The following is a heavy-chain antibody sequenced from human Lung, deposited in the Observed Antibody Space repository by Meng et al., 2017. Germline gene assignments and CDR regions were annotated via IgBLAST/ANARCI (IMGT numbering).Heavy chain of an antibody. CDR2: IYNSGST. CDR1: GGSISSSNYY. V-gene: IGHV4-30-4*01. J-gene: IGHJ2*01. Sequence: VQLPGSGPGLVKPSQTLSLTCTVSGGSISSSNYYWSWIRQPPGKGLEWSGHIYNSGSTYYNPSLKSRITISVDTSKNQFSLKLSSVTAADTAVYYCARGQKGYFDLWGRGTLVTVSS. CDR3: ARGQKGYFDL.